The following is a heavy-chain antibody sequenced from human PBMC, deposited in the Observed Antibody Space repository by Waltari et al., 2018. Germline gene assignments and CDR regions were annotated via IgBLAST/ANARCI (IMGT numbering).Heavy chain of an antibody. V-gene: IGHV4-34*01. Sequence: QVQLQQWGAGLLKPSETLSLTCAVYGGSFSGYYWSWIRQPPGKGLEWIGEINHSGSTKYNPSLKSRGTISVDTSKNHFSLKLSSVTAADTAVYYGARRSSFAGIAVAYYFDYWGQGTLVTVSA. D-gene: IGHD6-19*01. J-gene: IGHJ4*02. CDR1: GGSFSGYY. CDR2: INHSGST. CDR3: ARRSSFAGIAVAYYFDY.